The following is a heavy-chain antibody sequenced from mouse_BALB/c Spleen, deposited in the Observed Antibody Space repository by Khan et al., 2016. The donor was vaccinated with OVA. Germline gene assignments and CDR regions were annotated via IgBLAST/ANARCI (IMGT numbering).Heavy chain of an antibody. J-gene: IGHJ2*01. Sequence: EVQLQESGPGLVQPSQSLSLTCTVTGYSITSGYVWNWIRQFPGNILEWMGYISYSGSTNYNPIFKSRISITRDKSKNRFFLQLNSVTTEDTATYYCDRAARIEYWGQGTTLTVSS. CDR3: DRAARIEY. CDR1: GYSITSGYV. V-gene: IGHV3-2*02. D-gene: IGHD1-2*01. CDR2: ISYSGST.